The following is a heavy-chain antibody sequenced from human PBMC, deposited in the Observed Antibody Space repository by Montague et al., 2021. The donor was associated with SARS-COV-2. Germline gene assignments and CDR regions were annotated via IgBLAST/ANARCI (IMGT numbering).Heavy chain of an antibody. D-gene: IGHD5-18*01. V-gene: IGHV3-23*01. CDR2: LSGSCGSP. CDR3: AKASWIQLWFRTPYFDY. CDR1: GFTFSRYA. J-gene: IGHJ4*02. Sequence: SLRLSGAASGFTFSRYAMSWVRQAPGKGLKWVSALSGSCGSPYYSDSCXVLFTISRDNSKNTLYLQMNSLRAEDTAVYYCAKASWIQLWFRTPYFDYWGQGTLVTVSS.